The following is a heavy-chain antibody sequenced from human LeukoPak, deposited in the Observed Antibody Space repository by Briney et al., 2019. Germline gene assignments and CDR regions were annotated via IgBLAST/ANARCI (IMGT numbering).Heavy chain of an antibody. CDR3: ARSSTVTYFDY. D-gene: IGHD4-17*01. J-gene: IGHJ4*02. CDR2: ITPFNGNT. V-gene: IGHV1-45*02. CDR1: GYTFTYRY. Sequence: NRASVKVSCKATGYTFTYRYRHWVRQAPGQALERMGWITPFNGNTNYAQKFQDRVTITRDRSMSTAYMELSSLRSEDTAMYYCARSSTVTYFDYWGQGTLVTVSS.